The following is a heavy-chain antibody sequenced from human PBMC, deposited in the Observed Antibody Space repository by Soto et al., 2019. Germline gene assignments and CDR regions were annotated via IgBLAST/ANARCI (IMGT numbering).Heavy chain of an antibody. CDR1: GFTFSSYG. CDR3: AKALLPGYCTNGVCFVLDY. D-gene: IGHD2-8*01. V-gene: IGHV3-30*18. Sequence: PGGSLRLSCAASGFTFSSYGMHWVRQAPGKGLEWVAVISYDGSNKYYADSVKGRFTISRDNSKNTLYLQMNSLRAEDTAVYYCAKALLPGYCTNGVCFVLDYWGQGTLVTSPQ. CDR2: ISYDGSNK. J-gene: IGHJ4*02.